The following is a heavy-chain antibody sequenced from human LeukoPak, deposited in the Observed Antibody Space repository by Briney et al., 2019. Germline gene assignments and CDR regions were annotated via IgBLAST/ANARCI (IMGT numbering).Heavy chain of an antibody. D-gene: IGHD5-12*01. J-gene: IGHJ4*02. CDR1: GFAFINYA. Sequence: GSLSLSCEASGFAFINYAMNWVRQAPGRGLEWVSDISGNGDRTHYADSVKGRFTISRDNSKSTLYLQMNSLRVEDTAVYYCASWAGYSGYRGDTYLYGPLDYWGQGAQVTVSS. CDR3: ASWAGYSGYRGDTYLYGPLDY. CDR2: ISGNGDRT. V-gene: IGHV3-23*01.